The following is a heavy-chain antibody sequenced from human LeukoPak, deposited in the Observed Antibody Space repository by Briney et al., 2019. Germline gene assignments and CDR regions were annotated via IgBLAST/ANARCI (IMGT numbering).Heavy chain of an antibody. CDR3: ARGAPPQN. V-gene: IGHV4-38-2*02. J-gene: IGHJ4*02. CDR2: ICRSGST. Sequence: PSETLSLTCTVSAYSVSSIHCWGWIRQPPGKGLEWIGTICRSGSTYYNPSLKSRVTISLDTSTNQFSLRLTSVTAADTAVYYCARGAPPQNWGQGTLVTVSS. CDR1: AYSVSSIHC.